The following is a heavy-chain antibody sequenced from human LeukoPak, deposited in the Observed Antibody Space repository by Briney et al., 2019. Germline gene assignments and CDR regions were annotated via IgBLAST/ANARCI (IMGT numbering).Heavy chain of an antibody. D-gene: IGHD6-19*01. CDR2: ISGSGGST. CDR3: ARRRSSGWYVDY. CDR1: GLTFSSYA. V-gene: IGHV3-23*01. J-gene: IGHJ4*02. Sequence: PGGSLRLSCAASGLTFSSYAMSWVRQAPGKGLEWVSAISGSGGSTYYADSVKGRFTISRDNSKNTLYLQMNSLRAEDTAVYYCARRRSSGWYVDYWGQGTLVTVSS.